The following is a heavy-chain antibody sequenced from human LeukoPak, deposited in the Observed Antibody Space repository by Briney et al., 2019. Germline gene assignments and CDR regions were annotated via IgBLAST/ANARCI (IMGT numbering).Heavy chain of an antibody. Sequence: GGSLRLSCAASGFTFSNYAMGWVRQPPGKGLEWVSGISGGGGSTYHADSVKGRFTISRDNSKNTLYLQMSSLRAEDTAIYYCAKDVRGYTYGYVDYCGQGTLVTVSS. V-gene: IGHV3-23*01. CDR3: AKDVRGYTYGYVDY. CDR2: ISGGGGST. CDR1: GFTFSNYA. J-gene: IGHJ4*02. D-gene: IGHD5-18*01.